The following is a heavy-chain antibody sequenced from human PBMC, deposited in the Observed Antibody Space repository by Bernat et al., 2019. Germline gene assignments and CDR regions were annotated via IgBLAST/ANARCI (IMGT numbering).Heavy chain of an antibody. Sequence: EVQLVESGGGLVQPGGSLKLSCAASGFTFSGSAMHWVRQASGKGLEWVGRIRSKAISYATAYAASVKGRFTISRDDSKNTAYLQMNSLKTEDTAVYYCTRRQSQGGNSVRVNYYGMDVWGQGTTVTVSS. D-gene: IGHD4-23*01. J-gene: IGHJ6*02. CDR1: GFTFSGSA. CDR3: TRRQSQGGNSVRVNYYGMDV. V-gene: IGHV3-73*01. CDR2: IRSKAISYAT.